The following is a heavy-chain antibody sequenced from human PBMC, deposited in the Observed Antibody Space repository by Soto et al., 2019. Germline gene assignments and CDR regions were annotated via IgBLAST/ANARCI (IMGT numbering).Heavy chain of an antibody. J-gene: IGHJ4*02. D-gene: IGHD3-3*01. CDR2: IWFDGSTK. CDR3: ARDNDFSSAYIDH. V-gene: IGHV3-33*01. CDR1: GFTFSSYG. Sequence: QVQLVASGGGVVQPGRSLRLSCAASGFTFSSYGMHWVRQAPGKGLEWVALIWFDGSTKYYADSVKGRFTISRDNSKNTLYLQINSLRAEDTALYYCARDNDFSSAYIDHWGQGTLVIVSS.